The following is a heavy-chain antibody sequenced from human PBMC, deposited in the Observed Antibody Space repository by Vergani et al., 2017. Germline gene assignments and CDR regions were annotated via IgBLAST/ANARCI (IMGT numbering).Heavy chain of an antibody. CDR3: ARGGLGVVADAFDI. V-gene: IGHV3-48*03. J-gene: IGHJ3*02. CDR2: ISSSGSTI. CDR1: GFTFSSYE. Sequence: EVQLVESGGGLVQPGGSLRLSCAASGFTFSSYEMNWVRQAPGKGLEGVSYISSSGSTIYYADSVKGRFTISRDNAKNSLYLQMNSLRAEDTAGYYCARGGLGVVADAFDIWGQGTMVTVSS. D-gene: IGHD2-21*01.